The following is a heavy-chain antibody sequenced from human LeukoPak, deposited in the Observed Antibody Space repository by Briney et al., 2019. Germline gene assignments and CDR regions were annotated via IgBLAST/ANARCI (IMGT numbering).Heavy chain of an antibody. D-gene: IGHD3-22*01. V-gene: IGHV3-23*01. Sequence: GGSLRLSCAASGFTFNNYAMSWVRQAPGKGLEWVSSISGSGDYTIFADSVKGRFTISRDNSKDTLYLQMNSLRVEDTAIYYCAKDRPNYYGTNGHYYTRNGDYWGQGTLVTVSS. J-gene: IGHJ4*02. CDR3: AKDRPNYYGTNGHYYTRNGDY. CDR2: ISGSGDYT. CDR1: GFTFNNYA.